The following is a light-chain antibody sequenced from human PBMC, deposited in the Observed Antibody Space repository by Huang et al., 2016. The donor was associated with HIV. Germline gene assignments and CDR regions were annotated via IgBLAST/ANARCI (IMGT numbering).Light chain of an antibody. CDR1: QGITNF. Sequence: DIQMTQSPSSLSASVGDKVTISCRASQGITNFLNWYQLKPGKAPKLLIYAASSLQSGVPTRFSCSGTGTDFTLTISSRHPEDFASYYCQQSYSIPASFTFGPGTKVDIK. CDR2: AAS. CDR3: QQSYSIPASFT. J-gene: IGKJ3*01. V-gene: IGKV1-39*01.